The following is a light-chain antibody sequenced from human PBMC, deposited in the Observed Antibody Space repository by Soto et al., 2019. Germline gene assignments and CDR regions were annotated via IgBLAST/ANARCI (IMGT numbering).Light chain of an antibody. CDR2: DVS. Sequence: QSALSQPRSVSGSPGQSVTISGTGTSSNVGTYNYVSWYQQHPGKAPKLMIYDVSKRPSGVPDRFSGSKSGNTASLTISGLQAEDEADYYCCSYAGSYTWVFGGGTKLTVL. CDR1: SSNVGTYNY. V-gene: IGLV2-11*01. J-gene: IGLJ3*02. CDR3: CSYAGSYTWV.